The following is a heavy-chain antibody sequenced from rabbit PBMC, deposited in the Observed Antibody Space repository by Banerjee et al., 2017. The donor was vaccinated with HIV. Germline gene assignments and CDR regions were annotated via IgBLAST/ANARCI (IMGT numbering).Heavy chain of an antibody. CDR1: GFDFSTYY. V-gene: IGHV1S47*01. J-gene: IGHJ4*01. CDR3: ARDPFYAGYAGYGYAGFNL. CDR2: IYAGKGSA. Sequence: QEQLKETGGGLVQPGGSLTLSCKASGFDFSTYYMSWVRQAPGKGLEWIGIIYAGKGSADYASWVNGRFTISRSTSLNTVTLQMTSLTAADTATYFCARDPFYAGYAGYGYAGFNLWGPGTLVTVS. D-gene: IGHD6-1*01.